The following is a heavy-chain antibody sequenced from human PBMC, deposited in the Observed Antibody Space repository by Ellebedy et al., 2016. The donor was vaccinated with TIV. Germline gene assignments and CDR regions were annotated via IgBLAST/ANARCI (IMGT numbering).Heavy chain of an antibody. Sequence: PGGSLRLSCAASGCTSRNYWMHWVRHAPGKGLVWVSRVNTDGSSTSYADSVKGRFTISRDNARNTLYLQMNNLRVEDTAVYYCACLAGQERFQGPFDYWGQGTLVIVSS. CDR3: ACLAGQERFQGPFDY. J-gene: IGHJ4*02. D-gene: IGHD3-16*01. CDR2: VNTDGSST. V-gene: IGHV3-74*01. CDR1: GCTSRNYW.